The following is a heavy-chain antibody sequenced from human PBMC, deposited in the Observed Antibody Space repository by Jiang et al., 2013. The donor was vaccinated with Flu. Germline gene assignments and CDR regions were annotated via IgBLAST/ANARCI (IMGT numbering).Heavy chain of an antibody. CDR2: IYWDDDK. D-gene: IGHD5-12*01. Sequence: LIYWDDDKRYSPSLKSRLTITKDTSKNQVVLTMTNMDPVDTATYYCAHGVATTLFDYWGQGTLVTVSS. CDR3: AHGVATTLFDY. J-gene: IGHJ4*02. V-gene: IGHV2-5*02.